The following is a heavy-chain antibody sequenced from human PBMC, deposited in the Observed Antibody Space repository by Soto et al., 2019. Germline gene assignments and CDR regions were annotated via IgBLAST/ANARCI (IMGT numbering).Heavy chain of an antibody. D-gene: IGHD5-18*01. CDR2: MNPNSGNT. Sequence: QVQLVQSGAEVKKPGASVKVSCKASGYTFTSYDINWVRQATGQGLEWLGWMNPNSGNTVDAQKFQGRVTMTRNTSIITAYMELSSLRAEDTAVYYCARERSYGLDYLGQGTLVTVSS. CDR1: GYTFTSYD. V-gene: IGHV1-8*01. CDR3: ARERSYGLDY. J-gene: IGHJ4*02.